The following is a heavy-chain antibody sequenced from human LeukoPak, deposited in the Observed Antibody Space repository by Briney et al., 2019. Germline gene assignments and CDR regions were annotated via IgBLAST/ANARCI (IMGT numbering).Heavy chain of an antibody. CDR3: ARDLDSNTAEGAFDI. D-gene: IGHD6-13*01. J-gene: IGHJ3*02. Sequence: SETLSLTCTVSGGPISSSSYYWGWIRQPPGKGLEWIGSIYYSGSTYYNPSLKSRVTISVDTSKNQFSLKLSSVTAADTAVYYCARDLDSNTAEGAFDIWGQGTMVAVCS. CDR1: GGPISSSSYY. CDR2: IYYSGST. V-gene: IGHV4-39*07.